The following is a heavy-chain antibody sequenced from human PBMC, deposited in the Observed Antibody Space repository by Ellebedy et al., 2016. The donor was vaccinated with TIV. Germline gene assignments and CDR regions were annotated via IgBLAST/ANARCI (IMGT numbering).Heavy chain of an antibody. Sequence: MPSETLSLTCTVSGGSISSYYWSWIRQPPGKGLEWIGYIYYSGSTNYNPSLKSRVTISVDTSKNQFSLKLSSVTAADTAVYYCARHDYGGNLNWFDPWGQGTLVTVSS. CDR3: ARHDYGGNLNWFDP. V-gene: IGHV4-59*01. CDR1: GGSISSYY. D-gene: IGHD4-23*01. J-gene: IGHJ5*02. CDR2: IYYSGST.